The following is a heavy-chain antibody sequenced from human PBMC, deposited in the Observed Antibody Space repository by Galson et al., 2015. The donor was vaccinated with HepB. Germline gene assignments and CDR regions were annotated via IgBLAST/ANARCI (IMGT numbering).Heavy chain of an antibody. CDR3: ATDSGWEQRF. D-gene: IGHD1/OR15-1a*01. CDR2: FDPEDGET. J-gene: IGHJ4*02. Sequence: SVKVSCKVAGYSLTELSMHWVRQAPGKGLEWMGGFDPEDGETIYAQKLQGRITLTEDTSTDTAYMELSSLRSEDTAVYYCATDSGWEQRFWGQGTLVTVSS. V-gene: IGHV1-24*01. CDR1: GYSLTELS.